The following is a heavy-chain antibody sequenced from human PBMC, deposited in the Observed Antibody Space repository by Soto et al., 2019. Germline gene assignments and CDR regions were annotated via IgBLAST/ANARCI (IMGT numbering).Heavy chain of an antibody. CDR3: ARPRGYRGDDIIDY. V-gene: IGHV3-21*01. Sequence: EVQLVESVGGLVKPGGSLRLSCAASGFVFSSYSMNWVRQVPGKGLEWVSSISPSSDDIHYADSVKGRFTISRDNAKNSLYLQMNSLRGEDTAVYYCARPRGYRGDDIIDYCGQGALVTVSS. CDR1: GFVFSSYS. CDR2: ISPSSDDI. D-gene: IGHD5-12*01. J-gene: IGHJ4*02.